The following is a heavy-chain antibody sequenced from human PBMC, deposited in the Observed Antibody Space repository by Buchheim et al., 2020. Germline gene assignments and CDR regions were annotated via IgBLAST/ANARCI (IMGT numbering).Heavy chain of an antibody. Sequence: QVQLQESGPGLVRPSQTLSLTCTVSGGSINSGDYYWSWVRQPPGKGLEWMGYIYFSGDTYYNPSLKSRITMSLDTSKNQFSPRLTSVTAADTAVYYCTKAVWSGYSNTFFFFGMDVWGQGTT. D-gene: IGHD3-3*01. CDR3: TKAVWSGYSNTFFFFGMDV. CDR2: IYFSGDT. CDR1: GGSINSGDYY. V-gene: IGHV4-30-4*01. J-gene: IGHJ6*01.